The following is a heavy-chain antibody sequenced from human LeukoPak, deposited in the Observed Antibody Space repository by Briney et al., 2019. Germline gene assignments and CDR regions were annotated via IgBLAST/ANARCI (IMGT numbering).Heavy chain of an antibody. D-gene: IGHD3-10*01. J-gene: IGHJ6*02. CDR1: GFTFSRYA. CDR3: ARALVWFGEEAYYYYYGMDV. CDR2: ISGSGGST. Sequence: GGSLRLSCAASGFTFSRYAMSWVRQAPGKGLEWVSAISGSGGSTYYADSVKGRFTISRDNSKNTLYLQMNSLRAEDTAVYYCARALVWFGEEAYYYYYGMDVWGQGTTVTVSS. V-gene: IGHV3-23*01.